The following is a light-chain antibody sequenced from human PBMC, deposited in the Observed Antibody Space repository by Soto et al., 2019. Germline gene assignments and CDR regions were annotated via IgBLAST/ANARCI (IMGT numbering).Light chain of an antibody. CDR1: QGIRNY. CDR3: LQHNTYPYT. Sequence: IQMTQSPSSLSASVGDTVTVTCRASQGIRNYLNWFQQKPGKAPKRLISVASTLQSGVPSGVSGSGSGTEFTLTISSLQPEDSATYYCLQHNTYPYTFGQGTKLEIK. V-gene: IGKV1-17*01. CDR2: VAS. J-gene: IGKJ2*01.